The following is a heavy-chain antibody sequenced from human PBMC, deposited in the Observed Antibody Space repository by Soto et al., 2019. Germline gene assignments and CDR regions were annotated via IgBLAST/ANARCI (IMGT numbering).Heavy chain of an antibody. J-gene: IGHJ5*02. V-gene: IGHV6-1*01. Sequence: PSQTLSLTCAISGDSVSSNSAAWNWIRQSPSRGLEWLGRTYYRSKWYNDYAVSVKSRITINPDTSKNQFSLQLNSVTPEDTAVYYCARVTYYDILTGPNWFDPWGQGTLVTVS. D-gene: IGHD3-9*01. CDR3: ARVTYYDILTGPNWFDP. CDR2: TYYRSKWYN. CDR1: GDSVSSNSAA.